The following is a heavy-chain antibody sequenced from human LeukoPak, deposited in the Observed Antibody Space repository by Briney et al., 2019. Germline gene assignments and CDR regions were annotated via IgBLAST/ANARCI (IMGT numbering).Heavy chain of an antibody. CDR2: INHSGST. V-gene: IGHV4-34*01. CDR1: GGSFSGYY. D-gene: IGHD6-6*01. Sequence: SENLSLTCAVYGGSFSGYYWSWIRQPPGKGLEWIGEINHSGSTNYNPSLKSRVTISVDTSRNQFSLKLSSVTAADTAVYYCARAKAARPFMDVWGKGTTVTVSS. CDR3: ARAKAARPFMDV. J-gene: IGHJ6*03.